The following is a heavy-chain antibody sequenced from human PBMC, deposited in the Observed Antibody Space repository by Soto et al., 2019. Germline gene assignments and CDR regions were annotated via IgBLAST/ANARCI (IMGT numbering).Heavy chain of an antibody. CDR3: ARSVGATSFDY. CDR2: IYYSGST. J-gene: IGHJ4*02. Sequence: QVQLQESGPGLVKPSQTLSLTCTVSGGSISSGGYYWSWIRQHPGKGLEWIGYIYYSGSTYYNPSLKSRVTVSVDTSKSQFSRELSSVTAAATAVYSCARSVGATSFDYWGQGTLVTVSS. D-gene: IGHD1-26*01. CDR1: GGSISSGGYY. V-gene: IGHV4-31*03.